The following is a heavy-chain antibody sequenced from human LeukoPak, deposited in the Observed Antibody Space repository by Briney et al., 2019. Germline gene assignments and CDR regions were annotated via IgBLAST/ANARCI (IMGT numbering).Heavy chain of an antibody. CDR2: IYYSGNT. Sequence: SETLSLTCTVSGGSINNYYWSWIRQPPGKGLEWIGYIYYSGNTNYNPSLKSRVTISVDTSKNHFSLKLSSVTAADTAVYYCARMGGYSGYATHWGQGTLVTVSS. D-gene: IGHD5-12*01. CDR1: GGSINNYY. V-gene: IGHV4-59*08. J-gene: IGHJ4*02. CDR3: ARMGGYSGYATH.